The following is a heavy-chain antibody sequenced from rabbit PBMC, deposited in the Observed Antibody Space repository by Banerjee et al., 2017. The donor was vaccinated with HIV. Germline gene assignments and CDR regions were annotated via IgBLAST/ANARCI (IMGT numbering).Heavy chain of an antibody. Sequence: QEQLEESGGGLVQPEGSLTLTCKASGFTLSSYWMWWVRQAPGKGLEWIACIGAGSSGTTYYASWAKGRFTISKTSSTTVTLQMTSLTAADTATYFCARDLAGVIGWNFNLWGPGTLVT. D-gene: IGHD4-1*01. CDR2: IGAGSSGTT. J-gene: IGHJ4*01. CDR3: ARDLAGVIGWNFNL. V-gene: IGHV1S45*01. CDR1: GFTLSSYW.